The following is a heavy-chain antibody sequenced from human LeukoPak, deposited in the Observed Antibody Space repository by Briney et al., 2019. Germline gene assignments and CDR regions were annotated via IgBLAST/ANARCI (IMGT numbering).Heavy chain of an antibody. CDR1: GFTFSGSA. V-gene: IGHV3-73*01. CDR3: TVQRWLQSNFDY. J-gene: IGHJ4*02. D-gene: IGHD5-24*01. CDR2: IRSKANSYAT. Sequence: GGSLRLSCAASGFTFSGSAMHWVRQASGEGLEWDGRIRSKANSYATAYAASVKGRFTISRDDSKNTAYLQMNSLKTEDTAVYYRTVQRWLQSNFDYWGQGTLVTVSS.